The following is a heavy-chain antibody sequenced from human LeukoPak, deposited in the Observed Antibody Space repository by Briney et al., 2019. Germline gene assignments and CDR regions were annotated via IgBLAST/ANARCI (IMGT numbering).Heavy chain of an antibody. CDR1: GGSISGSNYY. CDR3: ARAQRVGIGDY. V-gene: IGHV4-39*07. D-gene: IGHD2-21*01. J-gene: IGHJ4*02. Sequence: PSETLSLTCSVSGGSISGSNYYWAWIRQPPGKGLEWIGNIHYSGSDYYKPSLKGRVTISVDTSKNQFSLKLNSATAADTAVYYCARAQRVGIGDYWGQGTLVTVSS. CDR2: IHYSGSD.